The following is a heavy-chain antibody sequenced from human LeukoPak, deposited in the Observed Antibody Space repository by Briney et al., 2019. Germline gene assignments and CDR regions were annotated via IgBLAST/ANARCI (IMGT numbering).Heavy chain of an antibody. Sequence: GGSLRLSCAASGFTVSSNYMSWVRQAPGKGLGWVSIIYSGGSTYYADSVKGRFTISRHNSKNTLYLQMNSLRAEDTAVYYCAREVGGSAFDIWGQGTMVTVSS. D-gene: IGHD3-16*01. V-gene: IGHV3-53*04. J-gene: IGHJ3*02. CDR2: IYSGGST. CDR3: AREVGGSAFDI. CDR1: GFTVSSNY.